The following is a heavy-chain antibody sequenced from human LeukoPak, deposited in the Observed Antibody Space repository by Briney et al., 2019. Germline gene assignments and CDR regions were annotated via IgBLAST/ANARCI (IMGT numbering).Heavy chain of an antibody. CDR3: ARERGYSSSWYPYY. CDR2: IYYSGST. Sequence: SETLSLTCTVSGGSISSYYWSWIRQPPGKGLEWIGYIYYSGSTNYNPSLKCRVTISVDTSKNQFSLKLSSVTAADTAVYYCARERGYSSSWYPYYWGQGTLVTVSS. J-gene: IGHJ4*02. D-gene: IGHD6-13*01. CDR1: GGSISSYY. V-gene: IGHV4-59*01.